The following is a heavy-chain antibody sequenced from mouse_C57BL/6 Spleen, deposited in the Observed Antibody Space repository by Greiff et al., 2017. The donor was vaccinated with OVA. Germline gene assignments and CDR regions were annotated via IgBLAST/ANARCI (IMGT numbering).Heavy chain of an antibody. Sequence: VQLQQSGPELVKPGASVKISCKASGYTFTDYYMNWVKQSHGKSLEWIGDINPNNGGTSYNQKFKGKATLTVDKSSSTAYMELRSLTSEDSAVYYCARRGYGNYGLDYWGQGTTLTVSS. D-gene: IGHD2-1*01. CDR1: GYTFTDYY. J-gene: IGHJ2*01. CDR3: ARRGYGNYGLDY. V-gene: IGHV1-26*01. CDR2: INPNNGGT.